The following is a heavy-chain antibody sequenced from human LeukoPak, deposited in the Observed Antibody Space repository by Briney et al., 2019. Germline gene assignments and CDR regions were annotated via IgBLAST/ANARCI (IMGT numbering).Heavy chain of an antibody. V-gene: IGHV3-64*01. Sequence: GGSLRLSCAASGFTFSSYAMHWVRQAPGKGLEYVSAISSNGGSTYYANSVKGRFTISRDNSKNTLYLQMGSLRAEDMAVYYCAYSGYENYYYYGMDVWSQGTTVTVSS. CDR1: GFTFSSYA. CDR2: ISSNGGST. D-gene: IGHD5-12*01. CDR3: AYSGYENYYYYGMDV. J-gene: IGHJ6*02.